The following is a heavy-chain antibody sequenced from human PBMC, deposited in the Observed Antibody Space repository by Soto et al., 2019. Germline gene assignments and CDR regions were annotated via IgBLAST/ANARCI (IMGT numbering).Heavy chain of an antibody. D-gene: IGHD7-27*01. Sequence: EVRMVESGGGLVQPGGSLRLSCAASGFSLSNHWMTWVRQAPGKGLEWVASIKQDGSEIFYVDSVKGRFTISRDNAKNSLSLQMNSLRVEDAAVYYCATDLNWASTWGQGTLVTVSS. CDR1: GFSLSNHW. CDR3: ATDLNWAST. V-gene: IGHV3-7*03. J-gene: IGHJ4*02. CDR2: IKQDGSEI.